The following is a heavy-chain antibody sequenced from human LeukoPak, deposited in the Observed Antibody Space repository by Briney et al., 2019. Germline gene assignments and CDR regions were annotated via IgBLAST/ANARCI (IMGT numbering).Heavy chain of an antibody. CDR2: ISYDGSNK. J-gene: IGHJ4*02. CDR1: GFTFSSYA. D-gene: IGHD3-10*01. V-gene: IGHV3-30-3*01. Sequence: GGSLRLSCAASGFTFSSYAMHWVRQAPGKGLEWVAVISYDGSNKYYADSVKGRFTISRDNSKNTLYLQVNSLRAEDTAVYYCARSRTSPTYYYGSGSYEIGYWGQGTLVTVSS. CDR3: ARSRTSPTYYYGSGSYEIGY.